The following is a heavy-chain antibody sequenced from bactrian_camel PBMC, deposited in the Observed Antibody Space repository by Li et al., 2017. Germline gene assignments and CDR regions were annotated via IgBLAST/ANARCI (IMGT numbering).Heavy chain of an antibody. V-gene: IGHV3S53*01. Sequence: HVQLVESGGGSVQAGQSLRLSCAVPGYTNSYYCMAWFRQGPGKRREGVATLGNDGSIDYANSVKGRFTISQDKAKHMLYLQMNSLKPEDTGMYYCAADIAPKDGGVWYGDYTNWGQWTQVTVS. D-gene: IGHD3*01. CDR3: AADIAPKDGGVWYGDYTN. CDR2: LGNDGSI. J-gene: IGHJ4*01. CDR1: GYTNSYYC.